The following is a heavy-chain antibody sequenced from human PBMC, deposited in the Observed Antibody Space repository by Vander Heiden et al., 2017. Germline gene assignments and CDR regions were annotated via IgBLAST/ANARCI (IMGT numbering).Heavy chain of an antibody. J-gene: IGHJ3*02. CDR2: IIPIFGTA. Sequence: QVQLVQSGAEVKKPGSSVKVSCTASGGTFSSYAIRWVRQAPGQGLEWMGGIIPIFGTANYAQKFQGRVTITADESTSTAYMELSSLRSEDTAVYYCARETDYCDILTGYRFDAFDIWGQGTMVTVSS. CDR1: GGTFSSYA. D-gene: IGHD3-9*01. CDR3: ARETDYCDILTGYRFDAFDI. V-gene: IGHV1-69*01.